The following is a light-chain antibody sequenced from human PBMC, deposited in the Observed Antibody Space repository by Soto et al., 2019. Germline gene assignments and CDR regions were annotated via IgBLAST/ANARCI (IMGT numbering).Light chain of an antibody. J-gene: IGLJ1*01. V-gene: IGLV2-14*01. CDR3: SSYRSSSSFV. CDR2: EVS. CDR1: SSDVGGYNY. Sequence: QSALTQPASVSGSPGQSITISCTGTSSDVGGYNYVSWYQQHPGKAPKLMIYEVSNRPSGVSSRFSGSKSGNTASLTISGLQAEDEADYYCSSYRSSSSFVFGTGTKVTL.